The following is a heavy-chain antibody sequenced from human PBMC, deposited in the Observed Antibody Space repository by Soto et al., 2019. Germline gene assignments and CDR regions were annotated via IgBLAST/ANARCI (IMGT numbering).Heavy chain of an antibody. CDR1: GGSISSYY. CDR3: VRGFSETGDFMYYYYYMDV. CDR2: IYYSGST. V-gene: IGHV4-59*01. D-gene: IGHD2-21*02. Sequence: PSETLSLTCTVSGGSISSYYWSRIRQPPGKGLEWIGYIYYSGSTNYNPSLKSRVTISVDTSKNQFSLKLSSLRSEDTAVYYCVRGFSETGDFMYYYYYMDVWGKGTTVTVSS. J-gene: IGHJ6*03.